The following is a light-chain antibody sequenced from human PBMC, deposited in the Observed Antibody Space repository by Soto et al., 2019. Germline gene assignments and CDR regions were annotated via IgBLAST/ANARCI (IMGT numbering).Light chain of an antibody. CDR1: SSDFGSYNL. CDR2: EDS. Sequence: QSVLTQPASVSGSPGQSITISCTGTSSDFGSYNLVSWYQQHPGKAPKLMIYEDSKRPSGVSNRFSGSKSGNTASLTISGLQADDDADYYCCSYEGISTYVFGPGTVVTVL. J-gene: IGLJ1*01. V-gene: IGLV2-23*01. CDR3: CSYEGISTYV.